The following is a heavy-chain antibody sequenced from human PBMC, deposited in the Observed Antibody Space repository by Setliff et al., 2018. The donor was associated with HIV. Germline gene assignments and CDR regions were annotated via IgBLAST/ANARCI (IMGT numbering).Heavy chain of an antibody. V-gene: IGHV3-23*01. CDR3: AKRGYDSSALRAFDAFDI. CDR2: ISDSGGST. D-gene: IGHD3-22*01. CDR1: GFTFSKYA. Sequence: ETLSLSCAASGFTFSKYAMSWVRQAPGKGLEWVSAISDSGGSTYYADSVKGRFTISRDNSKNTLYLQMNSLRAEDTAEYYCAKRGYDSSALRAFDAFDIWGQGTLVTVSS. J-gene: IGHJ3*02.